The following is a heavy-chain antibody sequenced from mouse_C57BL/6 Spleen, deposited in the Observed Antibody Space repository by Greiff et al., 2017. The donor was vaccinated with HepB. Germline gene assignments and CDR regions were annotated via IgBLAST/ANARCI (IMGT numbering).Heavy chain of an antibody. V-gene: IGHV1-18*01. D-gene: IGHD1-1*01. CDR2: INPNNGGT. CDR1: GYTFTDYN. J-gene: IGHJ1*03. CDR3: ARPYYYGSSYWYFDV. Sequence: VQLQQSGPELVKPGASVKIPCKASGYTFTDYNMDWVKQSHGKSLEWIGDINPNNGGTIYNQKFKGKATLTVDKSYSTAYMELRSLTSEDTAVYYCARPYYYGSSYWYFDVWGTGTTVTVSS.